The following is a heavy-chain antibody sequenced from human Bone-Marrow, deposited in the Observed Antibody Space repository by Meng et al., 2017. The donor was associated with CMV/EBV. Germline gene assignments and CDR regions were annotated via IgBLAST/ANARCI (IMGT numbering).Heavy chain of an antibody. D-gene: IGHD3-16*02. CDR1: GYTFTGYY. CDR2: INPNSGGT. J-gene: IGHJ6*02. V-gene: IGHV1-2*02. CDR3: ARVVYRALHYYYYGMDV. Sequence: ASVKVSCKASGYTFTGYYMHWVRQAPGQGLEWRGWINPNSGGTKYAQRFQGRVTMTRDTSISTAYMELNRLRSDDTAVYYCARVVYRALHYYYYGMDVWGQGTTVTVSS.